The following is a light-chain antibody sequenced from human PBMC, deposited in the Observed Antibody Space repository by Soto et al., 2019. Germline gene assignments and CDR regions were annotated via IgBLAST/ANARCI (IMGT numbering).Light chain of an antibody. Sequence: EILMTQSPDTLSVSPGESATLSCRASQHVYSNLAWYQQRPGQAPRLLIYGASTRATGVPARFSGRGSGTEFTLTISSLQSEDFAVYYCQQYTNWPPNTFGQGTRLEI. V-gene: IGKV3-15*01. CDR3: QQYTNWPPNT. CDR1: QHVYSN. J-gene: IGKJ5*01. CDR2: GAS.